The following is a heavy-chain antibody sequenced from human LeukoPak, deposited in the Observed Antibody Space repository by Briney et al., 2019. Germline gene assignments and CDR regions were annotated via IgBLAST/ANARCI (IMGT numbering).Heavy chain of an antibody. CDR3: ARAQYVDISGFYPGY. CDR2: INHCGST. J-gene: IGHJ4*02. Sequence: PSETLSLTCAVYGGSFSGYYWNWIRQPPGKGLEWIGEINHCGSTNYNPSLRSRVTISVDTSKSQFSLKLSSVTAADTAVYYCARAQYVDISGFYPGYWGQGTLVTVSS. D-gene: IGHD3-22*01. V-gene: IGHV4-34*01. CDR1: GGSFSGYY.